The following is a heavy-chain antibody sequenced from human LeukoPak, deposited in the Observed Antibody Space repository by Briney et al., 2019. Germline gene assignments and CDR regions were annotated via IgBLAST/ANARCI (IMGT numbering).Heavy chain of an antibody. CDR3: ARDLVIVPLGYCFDP. J-gene: IGHJ5*02. Sequence: GASVKVSCKASGYTFTSYYMHWVRQAPGQGLEWVGIINPSGDPTTYAQKFQGRVTMTSDMSTSTVYMELSSLRSEDTAVYYCARDLVIVPLGYCFDPWGQGTLVTVSS. D-gene: IGHD3-22*01. CDR1: GYTFTSYY. CDR2: INPSGDPT. V-gene: IGHV1-46*01.